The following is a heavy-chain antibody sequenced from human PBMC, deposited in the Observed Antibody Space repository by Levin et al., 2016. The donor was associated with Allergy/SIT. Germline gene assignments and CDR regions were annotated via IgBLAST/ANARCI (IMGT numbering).Heavy chain of an antibody. CDR2: ISSSSSII. J-gene: IGHJ4*02. D-gene: IGHD2-15*01. V-gene: IGHV3-48*01. CDR1: GFTLSSYT. Sequence: GGSLRLSCVASGFTLSSYTMNWVRQAPGKGLEWVSYISSSSSIINYADSVKGRFTISRDNFKNTMYLQMDSLRVEDTAVYYCARELVVAGAAPRQTFDYWGQGNLVTVSS. CDR3: ARELVVAGAAPRQTFDY.